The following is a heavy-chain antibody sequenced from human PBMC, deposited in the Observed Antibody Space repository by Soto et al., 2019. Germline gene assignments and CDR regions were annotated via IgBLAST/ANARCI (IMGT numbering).Heavy chain of an antibody. CDR3: TRRHCSGGGCYSDFDF. V-gene: IGHV3-73*01. D-gene: IGHD2-15*01. CDR2: IKTKVESYAT. Sequence: EVQLVESGGGLVQPGGSLKLSCAASGFTLSGFAVHWVRQAAGEGLEWVARIKTKVESYATEYAASVKGRFSISRDDAKNTAYLEKNSLKTEDTAVYYCTRRHCSGGGCYSDFDFWGQGSLVTVSS. CDR1: GFTLSGFA. J-gene: IGHJ4*02.